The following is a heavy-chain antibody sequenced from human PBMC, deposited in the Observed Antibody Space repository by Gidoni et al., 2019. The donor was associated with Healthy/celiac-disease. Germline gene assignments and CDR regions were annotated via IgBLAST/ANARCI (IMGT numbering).Heavy chain of an antibody. CDR1: GYTFTGYY. V-gene: IGHV1-2*02. Sequence: QVQLVQSGAEVKKPGASVQVSCKASGYTFTGYYMHWVRQATGQGLEWMGWINPNGGGTNYAQKFQGRVTITRDTSISTAYMELSRLRSDDTAVYYCARRGQLVDAFDIWGQGTMVTVSS. CDR2: INPNGGGT. J-gene: IGHJ3*02. CDR3: ARRGQLVDAFDI. D-gene: IGHD6-13*01.